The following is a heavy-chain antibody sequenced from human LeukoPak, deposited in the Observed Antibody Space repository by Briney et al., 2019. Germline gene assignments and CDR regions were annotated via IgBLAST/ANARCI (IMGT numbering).Heavy chain of an antibody. Sequence: SETLSLTCTVSGGSISSYYWSWIRQPPGKGLEWIGYIYYSGSTNYNPSLKSRVTISVDTSKNQFSLKLSSVTAADTAVYYCARHSSDDILTGYYKRPSSFDYWGQGTLATVSS. CDR2: IYYSGST. J-gene: IGHJ4*02. CDR3: ARHSSDDILTGYYKRPSSFDY. CDR1: GGSISSYY. D-gene: IGHD3-9*01. V-gene: IGHV4-59*08.